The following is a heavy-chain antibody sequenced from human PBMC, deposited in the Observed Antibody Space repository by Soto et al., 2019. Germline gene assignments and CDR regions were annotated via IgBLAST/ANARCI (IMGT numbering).Heavy chain of an antibody. CDR3: ARTLVADHYFDY. J-gene: IGHJ4*02. V-gene: IGHV5-51*01. D-gene: IGHD6-19*01. CDR2: IYPGDSDT. Sequence: GESLKISCKCSGYNFNTYWIGWVREMPGKGLEWMGIIYPGDSDTRYSPSFQGQVTISADKSTATASLQWSSLTASDTAIYYCARTLVADHYFDYLRQGTLVNASS. CDR1: GYNFNTYW.